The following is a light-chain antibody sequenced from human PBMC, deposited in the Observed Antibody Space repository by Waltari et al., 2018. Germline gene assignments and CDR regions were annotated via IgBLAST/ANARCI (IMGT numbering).Light chain of an antibody. V-gene: IGKV3-20*01. CDR2: GAS. J-gene: IGKJ1*01. CDR1: QSITRA. CDR3: QHYVRLPAT. Sequence: EIVLTQSPGILSLSPGERATLSCRASQSITRALAWYQQKPGQAPRLLIYGASSRATSIPDRFSGGGSGTDCSITISRLEPEDFAVYYCQHYVRLPATFGQGTKVEIK.